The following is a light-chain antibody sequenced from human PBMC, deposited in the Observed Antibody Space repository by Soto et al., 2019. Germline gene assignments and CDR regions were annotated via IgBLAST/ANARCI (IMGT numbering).Light chain of an antibody. J-gene: IGLJ2*01. V-gene: IGLV2-14*01. CDR2: DVS. CDR3: SSYTASRTK. Sequence: QSALTQPASVSGSPGQSITISCTGTNSDIGTYIYVSWYQQHPAKAPKLLIYDVSNRPSGVSNRFSGSKSGNTASLTISGLQAEDEADYYCSSYTASRTKFGGGTQLTVL. CDR1: NSDIGTYIY.